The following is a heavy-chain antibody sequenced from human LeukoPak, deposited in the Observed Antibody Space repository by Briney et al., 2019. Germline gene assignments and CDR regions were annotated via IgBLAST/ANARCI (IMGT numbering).Heavy chain of an antibody. CDR2: IYYSGST. Sequence: PSETLSLTCTVSGGSISSYYWSWIRQPPGKGLEWIGYIYYSGSTNYNPSLKSRVTISVDTSKNQFSLKLSSVTAADTAVYYCARDLWFGETNAFDIWGQGTMVTVSS. V-gene: IGHV4-59*01. CDR1: GGSISSYY. CDR3: ARDLWFGETNAFDI. J-gene: IGHJ3*02. D-gene: IGHD3-10*01.